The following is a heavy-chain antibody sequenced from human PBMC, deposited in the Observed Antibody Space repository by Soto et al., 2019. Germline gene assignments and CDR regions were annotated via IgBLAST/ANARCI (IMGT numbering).Heavy chain of an antibody. CDR1: GFTFSSYG. Sequence: PGGSLRLSCAASGFTFSSYGMHWVRQAPGKGLEWVAVISYDGSNKYYADSVKGRFTISRDNSKNTLYLQMKSLRAEDTAVYYCAKDNDSSGYSFDYWGQGTLVTVSS. CDR2: ISYDGSNK. V-gene: IGHV3-30*18. CDR3: AKDNDSSGYSFDY. D-gene: IGHD3-22*01. J-gene: IGHJ4*02.